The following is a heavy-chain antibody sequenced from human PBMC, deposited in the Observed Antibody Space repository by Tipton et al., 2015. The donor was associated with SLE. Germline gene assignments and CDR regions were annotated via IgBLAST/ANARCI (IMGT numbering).Heavy chain of an antibody. D-gene: IGHD6-19*01. Sequence: TLSLTCAVSGASITSSDWWSWVRQPPGKGLEYIGEIHHRGSTNYKSSLRGRVTISVDTSKNQFSLELSSVTAADTAVYYCARETEDTGWIHSRDYIYYYYYVDVWGQGTTVTVSS. CDR1: GASITSSDW. CDR3: ARETEDTGWIHSRDYIYYYYYVDV. J-gene: IGHJ6*03. V-gene: IGHV4-4*02. CDR2: IHHRGST.